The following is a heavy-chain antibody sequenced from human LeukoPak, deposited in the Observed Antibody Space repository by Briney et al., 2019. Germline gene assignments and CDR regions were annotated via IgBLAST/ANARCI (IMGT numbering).Heavy chain of an antibody. V-gene: IGHV4-34*01. CDR3: ARGFAYYYDSSVYQTGNAFDI. CDR1: GGSFSGYY. D-gene: IGHD3-22*01. J-gene: IGHJ3*02. Sequence: SETLSLTCAVYGGSFSGYYWSWIRQPPGKGLEWIGEINHSGSTNYNPSLKSRVTISVDTSKNQFSLKLSSVTAADTAVYYCARGFAYYYDSSVYQTGNAFDIWGQGTMVTVSS. CDR2: INHSGST.